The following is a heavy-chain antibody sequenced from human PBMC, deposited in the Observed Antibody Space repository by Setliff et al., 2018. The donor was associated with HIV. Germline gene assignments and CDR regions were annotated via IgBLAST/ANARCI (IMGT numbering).Heavy chain of an antibody. D-gene: IGHD5-18*01. Sequence: PSETLSLTCTVSGYSISSGYYWGWIRQPPGKGLEWIGSTYHSGSTYYNPSLKSRVTISVDTSKNQFSLKLSSVTAADTAVYYCARDQGGYSCGRKGQRAFDIWGQGTMVTVSS. CDR2: TYHSGST. CDR3: ARDQGGYSCGRKGQRAFDI. CDR1: GYSISSGYY. V-gene: IGHV4-38-2*02. J-gene: IGHJ3*02.